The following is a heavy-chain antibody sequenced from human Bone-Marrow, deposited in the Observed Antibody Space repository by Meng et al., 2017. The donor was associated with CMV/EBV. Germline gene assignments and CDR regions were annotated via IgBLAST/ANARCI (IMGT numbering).Heavy chain of an antibody. CDR3: TTDYPNWNYPIDY. D-gene: IGHD1-7*01. CDR2: INSDGSST. V-gene: IGHV3-74*01. CDR1: GFTFSSYW. J-gene: IGHJ4*02. Sequence: GESLKISCAASGFTFSSYWMHWVRQAPGKGLVWVSHINSDGSSTSYVDSVKGRFTISRDNAKNTLYLQMNSLKTEDTAVYYCTTDYPNWNYPIDYWGQGTLVTVSS.